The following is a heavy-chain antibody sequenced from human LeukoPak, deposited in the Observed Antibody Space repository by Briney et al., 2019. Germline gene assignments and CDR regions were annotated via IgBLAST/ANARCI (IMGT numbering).Heavy chain of an antibody. CDR3: ASFVLSGYSYFDY. CDR2: IYYSGNT. V-gene: IGHV4-31*03. Sequence: SQTLSLTCTVSGGSISSGGYYWSWIRQHPGEGLEWIGYIYYSGNTYYNPSLKSRVTISVDTSKNQFSLKLSSVTAADTAVYYCASFVLSGYSYFDYWGQGTLVTVSS. CDR1: GGSISSGGYY. D-gene: IGHD3-3*01. J-gene: IGHJ4*02.